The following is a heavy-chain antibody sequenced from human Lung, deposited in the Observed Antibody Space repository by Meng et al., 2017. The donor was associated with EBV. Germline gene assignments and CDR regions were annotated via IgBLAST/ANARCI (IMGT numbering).Heavy chain of an antibody. J-gene: IGHJ4*02. Sequence: QVQLVPSGAEGKKPGASVKVSCKASGYTFTGYYMHWLRQAPGQGLEWVGRITPSSGGTTYAQKFQGRVTMTRDTSISTAYMELSSLRSDDAAIYYCVRANLGSADYWGQGTLVTVSS. D-gene: IGHD7-27*01. CDR1: GYTFTGYY. CDR2: ITPSSGGT. CDR3: VRANLGSADY. V-gene: IGHV1-2*06.